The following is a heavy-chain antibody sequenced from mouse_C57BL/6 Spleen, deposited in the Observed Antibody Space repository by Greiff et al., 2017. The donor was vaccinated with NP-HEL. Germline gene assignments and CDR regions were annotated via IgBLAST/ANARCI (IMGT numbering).Heavy chain of an antibody. CDR3: VRGNEMDY. V-gene: IGHV10-1*01. CDR1: GFSFNTYA. Sequence: EVTLVESGGGLVQPKGSLKLSCAASGFSFNTYAMNWVRQAPGKGLEWVARIRSKSNNYATYYADSVKDRFTISRNDSKSMLYLQMNNLKTEDTAMYYCVRGNEMDYWGQGTSVTVSS. CDR2: IRSKSNNYAT. J-gene: IGHJ4*01.